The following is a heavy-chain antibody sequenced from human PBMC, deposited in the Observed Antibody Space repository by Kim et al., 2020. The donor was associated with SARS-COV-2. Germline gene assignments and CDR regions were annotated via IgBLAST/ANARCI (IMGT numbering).Heavy chain of an antibody. CDR1: GFTFSSYS. D-gene: IGHD5-18*01. V-gene: IGHV3-21*01. J-gene: IGHJ2*01. CDR3: AREQEARDGYIAWYFDL. CDR2: ITSSSSNI. Sequence: GGSLRLSCAASGFTFSSYSMNWVRQAPGKGLEWVSFITSSSSNINYADSVKGRFTISRDNAKNSLYLQMNSLRPEDTAVYYCAREQEARDGYIAWYFDLWGRGTLVTVSS.